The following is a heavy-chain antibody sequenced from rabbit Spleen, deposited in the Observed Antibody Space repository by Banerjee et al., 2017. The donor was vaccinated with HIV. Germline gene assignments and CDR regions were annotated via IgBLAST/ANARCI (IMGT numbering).Heavy chain of an antibody. CDR1: GFSFSDSHY. J-gene: IGHJ4*01. V-gene: IGHV1S45*01. CDR3: ARDLVAVIGWNFNL. CDR2: IGAGSGST. D-gene: IGHD1-1*01. Sequence: QEQLVESGGGLVKPGASLTLTCKASGFSFSDSHYMCWVRQAPGKGLEWIGCIGAGSGSTYYASWAKGRFTISKTSSTTVTLQMTSLTAADTATYFCARDLVAVIGWNFNLWGPGTLVTVS.